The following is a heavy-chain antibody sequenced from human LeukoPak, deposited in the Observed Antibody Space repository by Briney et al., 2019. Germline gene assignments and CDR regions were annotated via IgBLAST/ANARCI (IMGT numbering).Heavy chain of an antibody. CDR3: ARCSVGYDY. V-gene: IGHV3-11*01. D-gene: IGHD5-18*01. CDR1: GFAFSDYY. J-gene: IGHJ4*02. Sequence: PGGSLRLSCAASGFAFSDYYMGWVRQAPGRGLECVSYTSSGGTSIDCADSVKGRFTISRDNAKHSVYLQMNSLRAEDTAVYYCARCSVGYDYWGRGTLVTVSS. CDR2: TSSGGTSI.